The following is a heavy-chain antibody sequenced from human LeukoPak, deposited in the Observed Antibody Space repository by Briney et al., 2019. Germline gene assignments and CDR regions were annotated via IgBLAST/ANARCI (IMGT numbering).Heavy chain of an antibody. CDR3: ARHDSFIPF. J-gene: IGHJ4*02. V-gene: IGHV3-23*01. CDR2: ISDSGRSS. D-gene: IGHD3-16*02. Sequence: QPGGSLRLSCVASGFTFSDYAMSWVRQAPGKGLGWVSGISDSGRSSYYTDSVKGRCTISRDNSKNTVSLQINNLRTEDTAVYFCARHDSFIPFWGQGTLVTVTS. CDR1: GFTFSDYA.